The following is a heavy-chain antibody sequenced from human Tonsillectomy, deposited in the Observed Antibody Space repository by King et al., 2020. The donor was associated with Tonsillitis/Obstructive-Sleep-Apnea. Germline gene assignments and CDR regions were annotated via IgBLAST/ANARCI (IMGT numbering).Heavy chain of an antibody. D-gene: IGHD5-18*01. V-gene: IGHV1-46*01. CDR1: GYTFTSYY. Sequence: VQLVESGAEVKKPGASVKVSCTASGYTFTSYYMHWVRQAPGQGLEWMGIINPSGGSTSYAQKFQGRVTMTRDTSTSTVYMELSSLRSEDTAVYYCARDGPGYSYGYNYYMDVWGKGTTVTVSS. CDR3: ARDGPGYSYGYNYYMDV. J-gene: IGHJ6*03. CDR2: INPSGGST.